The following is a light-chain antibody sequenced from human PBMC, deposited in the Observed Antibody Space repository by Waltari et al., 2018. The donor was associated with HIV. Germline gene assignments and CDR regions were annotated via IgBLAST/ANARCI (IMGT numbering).Light chain of an antibody. V-gene: IGLV3-25*03. CDR3: ESADSTGNYWA. CDR1: ASPKQI. Sequence: SYELTQPPSVSVSPGQTATITCSGDASPKQIAYWYQQKPGQAPLLVLYKDSGRPSGFPDRFSGSNSGTTVTLIISGVQAEDEADYYCESADSTGNYWAFGGGTKLTVL. J-gene: IGLJ2*01. CDR2: KDS.